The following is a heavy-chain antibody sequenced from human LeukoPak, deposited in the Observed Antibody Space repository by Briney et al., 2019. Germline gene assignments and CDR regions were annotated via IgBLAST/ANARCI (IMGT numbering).Heavy chain of an antibody. CDR2: ISAYNGNT. CDR1: GYSFTGYY. CDR3: ARGGDYYDSRSPDY. Sequence: ASVKVSCKASGYSFTGYYMHWVRQAPGQGLEWMGWISAYNGNTNYAQKLQGRVTMTTDTSTSTAYMELRSLRSDDTAVYYCARGGDYYDSRSPDYWGQGTLVTVSS. J-gene: IGHJ4*02. D-gene: IGHD3-22*01. V-gene: IGHV1-18*04.